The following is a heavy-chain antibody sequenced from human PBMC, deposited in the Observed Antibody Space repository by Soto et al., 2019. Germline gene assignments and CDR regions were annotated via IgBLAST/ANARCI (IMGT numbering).Heavy chain of an antibody. CDR3: ARGGLPAATQPNKSYYYYYYMDV. V-gene: IGHV4-59*01. D-gene: IGHD2-2*01. J-gene: IGHJ6*03. CDR1: GGSISSYY. CDR2: IYYSGST. Sequence: QVQLQESGPRLVKPSETLSLTCTVSGGSISSYYWSWIRQPPGKGLEWIGYIYYSGSTSYNPSLKSRVTISGDTSKNQFSLKLSSVTAADTAVYYCARGGLPAATQPNKSYYYYYYMDVWGKGTTVTVSS.